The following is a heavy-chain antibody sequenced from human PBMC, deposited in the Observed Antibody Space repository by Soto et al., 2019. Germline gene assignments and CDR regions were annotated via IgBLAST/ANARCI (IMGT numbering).Heavy chain of an antibody. CDR1: GGTFSSYT. V-gene: IGHV1-69*02. Sequence: SVKVSCKASGGTFSSYTISWVRQAPGQGLEWMGRIIPILGIANYAQKFQGRVTITADKSTSTAYMELSRLRSDDTAVYYCARVAVVPAAMDLGFDPWGQGTLVTVS. D-gene: IGHD2-2*01. CDR2: IIPILGIA. J-gene: IGHJ5*02. CDR3: ARVAVVPAAMDLGFDP.